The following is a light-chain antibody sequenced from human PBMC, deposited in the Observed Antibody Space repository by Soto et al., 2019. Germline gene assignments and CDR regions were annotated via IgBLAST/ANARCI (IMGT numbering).Light chain of an antibody. Sequence: TQSPATLSVSPGEGASLSCRASQSIKNLLAWYQQRPGQSPRLLLYYASTRATGVPARFSGSGSGTDFTLTISSLQPEDFATYYCQQSYRNYGTFGQGTKVDIK. CDR1: QSIKNL. V-gene: IGKV3-15*01. CDR2: YAS. J-gene: IGKJ1*01. CDR3: QQSYRNYGT.